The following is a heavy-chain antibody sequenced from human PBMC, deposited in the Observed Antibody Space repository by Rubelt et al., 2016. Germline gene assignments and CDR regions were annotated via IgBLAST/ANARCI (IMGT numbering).Heavy chain of an antibody. V-gene: IGHV4-38-2*02. CDR3: ARVNIVVVPSANFDY. D-gene: IGHD2-2*01. Sequence: QVQLQESGPGLVKPSETLSLTCTVSGYSISSGYYWGWIRQPPGKGLEWIGSIYYSGITYYNPSLKSRVTISVDTSKNQFSRKLSSVTAADTAVYYCARVNIVVVPSANFDYWGQGILVTVSS. CDR2: IYYSGIT. J-gene: IGHJ4*02. CDR1: GYSISSGYY.